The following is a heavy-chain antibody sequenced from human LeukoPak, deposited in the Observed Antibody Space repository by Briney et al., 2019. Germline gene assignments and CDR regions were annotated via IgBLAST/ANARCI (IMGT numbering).Heavy chain of an antibody. D-gene: IGHD3-22*01. V-gene: IGHV4-39*07. Sequence: SETLSLTCTVSGGSISSSSYYWGWIRQPPGKGLEWIGSIYYSGSTYYNPSLKSRVTISVDTSKNQFSLKLSSVTAADTAVYYCARESFTYYYDSSGYYYLDYWGQGTLVTVSS. J-gene: IGHJ4*02. CDR3: ARESFTYYYDSSGYYYLDY. CDR1: GGSISSSSYY. CDR2: IYYSGST.